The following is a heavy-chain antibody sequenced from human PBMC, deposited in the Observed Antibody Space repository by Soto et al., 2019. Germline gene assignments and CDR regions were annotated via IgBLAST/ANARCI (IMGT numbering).Heavy chain of an antibody. CDR2: MSHSGGT. D-gene: IGHD1-1*01. V-gene: IGHV4-34*01. J-gene: IGHJ3*02. CDR3: ARVERGTATTVVDAFDI. CDR1: GGFVSSGSYY. Sequence: QVQLQQWGAGLLKPSETLSLTCAVYGGFVSSGSYYWSWTRQPPGKGLEWIGEMSHSGGTHFNPSRKSRVTISVDTSKNQFSLKMSSVTAADTALYYCARVERGTATTVVDAFDIWGPGTMVTVSS.